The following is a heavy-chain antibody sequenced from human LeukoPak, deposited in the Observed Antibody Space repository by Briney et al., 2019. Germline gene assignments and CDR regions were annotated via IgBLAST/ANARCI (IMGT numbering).Heavy chain of an antibody. CDR1: GGSISSYY. CDR3: AGVDYSNYNRYYYYYYIDV. CDR2: IYTSGST. V-gene: IGHV4-4*07. Sequence: SETLSLTCTVSGGSISSYYWSWIRQPAGKGLEWIGRIYTSGSTNYNPSLKSRVTMSVDTSKNQFSLKLSSVTAADTAVYYWAGVDYSNYNRYYYYYYIDVWGKGTTVTVSS. J-gene: IGHJ6*03. D-gene: IGHD4-11*01.